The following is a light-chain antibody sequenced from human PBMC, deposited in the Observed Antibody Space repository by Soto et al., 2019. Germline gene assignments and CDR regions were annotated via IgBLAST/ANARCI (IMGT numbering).Light chain of an antibody. CDR3: QQGHNWPLT. Sequence: EIVMTQSPATLSVSPGESATLSCRASQSISSELAWYQQKPGQPPRLLIYGASTRATGVPARFTGRGSGSDFTLTISGLHSEDFAVYYCQQGHNWPLTFGQGTRLEI. CDR1: QSISSE. V-gene: IGKV3-15*01. CDR2: GAS. J-gene: IGKJ2*01.